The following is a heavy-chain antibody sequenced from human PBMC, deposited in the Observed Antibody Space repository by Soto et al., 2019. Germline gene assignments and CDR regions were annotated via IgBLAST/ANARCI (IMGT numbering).Heavy chain of an antibody. V-gene: IGHV3-30*18. J-gene: IGHJ6*02. CDR3: AKTSKEVLRYFDWLSPFRMYYGMDV. D-gene: IGHD3-9*01. CDR1: GFTFSSYG. Sequence: GGSLRLSCAASGFTFSSYGMHWVRQAPGKGLEWVAVISYDGSNKYYADSVKGRFTISRDNSKNTLYLQMNSLRAEDTAVYYCAKTSKEVLRYFDWLSPFRMYYGMDVWGQGTTVTVSS. CDR2: ISYDGSNK.